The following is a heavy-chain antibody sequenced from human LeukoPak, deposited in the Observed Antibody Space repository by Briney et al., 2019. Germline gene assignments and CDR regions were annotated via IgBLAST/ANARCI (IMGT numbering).Heavy chain of an antibody. Sequence: PGGFLRLSCAASGFTFSSYAMSWVRQAPGKGLEWVSAISGGDRSTHYADSVKGRFTISRDSSKNTLYLQMNSLRVDDTAVYYCAKVHYYDSSGMGGFDHWGQGTLVTVSS. D-gene: IGHD3-22*01. V-gene: IGHV3-23*01. CDR1: GFTFSSYA. J-gene: IGHJ4*02. CDR2: ISGGDRST. CDR3: AKVHYYDSSGMGGFDH.